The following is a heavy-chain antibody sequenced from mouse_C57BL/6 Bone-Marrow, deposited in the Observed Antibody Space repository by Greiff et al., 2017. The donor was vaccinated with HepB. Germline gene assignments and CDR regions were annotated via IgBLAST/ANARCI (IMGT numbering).Heavy chain of an antibody. Sequence: DVKLVESGGGLVQPKGSLKLSCAASGFSFNTYAMNWVRQAPGKGLEWVARIRSKSNNYATYYADSVKDRFTISSDDSESLLYLQMNNLKTEDTAMYYCASYYYGSSYGGGYYAMDYWGQGTSVTVSS. D-gene: IGHD1-1*01. J-gene: IGHJ4*01. CDR2: IRSKSNNYAT. CDR1: GFSFNTYA. CDR3: ASYYYGSSYGGGYYAMDY. V-gene: IGHV10-1*01.